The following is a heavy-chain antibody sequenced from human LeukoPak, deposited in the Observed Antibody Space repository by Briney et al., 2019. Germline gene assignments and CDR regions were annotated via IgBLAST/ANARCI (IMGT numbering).Heavy chain of an antibody. CDR1: GGSSSGYY. D-gene: IGHD3-16*01. CDR3: ARTGPLWTFGGVIGYYFDY. V-gene: IGHV4-34*01. Sequence: SETLSLTCAVYGGSSSGYYWSWIRQPPGKGLEWIGETNHSGSTNYNPSLKSRVTISVDTSKNQFSLKLSSVTAADTAVYYCARTGPLWTFGGVIGYYFDYWGQGTLVTVSS. J-gene: IGHJ4*02. CDR2: TNHSGST.